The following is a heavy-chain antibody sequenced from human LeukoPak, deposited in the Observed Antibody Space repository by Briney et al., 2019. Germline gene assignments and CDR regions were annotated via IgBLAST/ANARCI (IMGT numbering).Heavy chain of an antibody. CDR1: GGSISSSSYY. Sequence: SETLSLTCTVSGGSISSSSYYWSWIRQPPGKGLEWIGYIYYSGSTYYNPSLKSRVTISVDTSKNQFSLKLSSVTAADTAVYYCARVSVVPAAQDAFDIWGQGTMVTVSS. CDR3: ARVSVVPAAQDAFDI. J-gene: IGHJ3*02. D-gene: IGHD2-2*01. V-gene: IGHV4-30-4*08. CDR2: IYYSGST.